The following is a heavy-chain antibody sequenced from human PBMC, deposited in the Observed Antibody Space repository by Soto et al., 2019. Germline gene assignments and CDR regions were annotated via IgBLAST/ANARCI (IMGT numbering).Heavy chain of an antibody. J-gene: IGHJ5*02. CDR1: GGSMSSYY. CDR2: VYSSGGT. Sequence: SETLSLTCSVSGGSMSSYYWTWIRQPAGKGLEWIGRVYSSGGTHYNSSLKSRVTISLDTSKNQFSLRLISVTAADTAVYYCARGQRFSDWFDPWGQGTMVTVSS. D-gene: IGHD3-3*01. CDR3: ARGQRFSDWFDP. V-gene: IGHV4-4*07.